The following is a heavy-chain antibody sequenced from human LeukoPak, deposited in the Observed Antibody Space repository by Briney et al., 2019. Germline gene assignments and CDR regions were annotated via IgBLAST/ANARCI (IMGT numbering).Heavy chain of an antibody. CDR2: ISYDGSNK. D-gene: IGHD6-13*01. Sequence: GGSLRLSYAASGFTFSSYAMHWVRQAPGKGLEWVAVISYDGSNKYYADSVKGRFTISRDNSKNTLYLQMNSLRAEDTAVYYCARDGGSSSWPTSSFDYWGQGTLVTVSS. CDR1: GFTFSSYA. V-gene: IGHV3-30*01. J-gene: IGHJ4*02. CDR3: ARDGGSSSWPTSSFDY.